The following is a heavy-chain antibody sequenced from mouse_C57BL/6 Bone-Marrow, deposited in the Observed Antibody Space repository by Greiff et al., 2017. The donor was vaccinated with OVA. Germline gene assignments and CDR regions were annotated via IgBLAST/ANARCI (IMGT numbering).Heavy chain of an antibody. J-gene: IGHJ1*03. CDR3: ARDDYYWYFDV. CDR2: SRNKANDYTT. V-gene: IGHV7-1*01. Sequence: EVQGVESGGGLVQSGRSLRLSCATSGFTFSDFYMEWVRQAPGKGLEWIAASRNKANDYTTEYSASVKGRFIVSRDTSQSILYPQMNALRAEDTAIYYCARDDYYWYFDVWGTGTTVTVSS. CDR1: GFTFSDFY.